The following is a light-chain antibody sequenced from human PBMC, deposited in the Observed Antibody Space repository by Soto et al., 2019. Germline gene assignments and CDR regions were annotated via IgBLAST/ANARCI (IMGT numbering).Light chain of an antibody. Sequence: EIVLKQSPGTLSLSPGERATLSCRARQSVSSSYLAWYQQKPGQAPRLLIYGASSRATGIPDRFSGSGSGTDFTLTISRLEPEDFAVYYCQQYGSSSCTFGQGTKVEIK. CDR2: GAS. CDR1: QSVSSSY. J-gene: IGKJ1*01. V-gene: IGKV3-20*01. CDR3: QQYGSSSCT.